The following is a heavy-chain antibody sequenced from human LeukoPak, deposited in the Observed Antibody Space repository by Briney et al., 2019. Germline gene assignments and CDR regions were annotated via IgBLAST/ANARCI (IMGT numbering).Heavy chain of an antibody. CDR1: GGTFSSYA. CDR2: IIPILGIA. J-gene: IGHJ4*02. V-gene: IGHV1-69*04. Sequence: SVTVSCKASGGTFSSYAISWVRQAPGQGLEWMGRIIPILGIANYAQKFQGRVTITADKSTSRAYMERSSERYDDTAVYNCARDKTIFGVVIMKYHYYFDYWGQGTLVTVSS. D-gene: IGHD3-3*01. CDR3: ARDKTIFGVVIMKYHYYFDY.